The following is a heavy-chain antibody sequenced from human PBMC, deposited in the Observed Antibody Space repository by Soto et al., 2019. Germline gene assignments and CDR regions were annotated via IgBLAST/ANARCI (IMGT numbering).Heavy chain of an antibody. CDR3: ARDKWVAVAGSFDY. CDR2: ISGYKGDT. Sequence: GASVKVSCKTSGYTFSNYGVSWVRQAPGQGLEWMGWISGYKGDTNFAQKFQGRVTMTTDTSTSTAYMELRSLTSDDTAVYYCARDKWVAVAGSFDYWGQGSLVTVSS. D-gene: IGHD6-19*01. V-gene: IGHV1-18*01. CDR1: GYTFSNYG. J-gene: IGHJ4*02.